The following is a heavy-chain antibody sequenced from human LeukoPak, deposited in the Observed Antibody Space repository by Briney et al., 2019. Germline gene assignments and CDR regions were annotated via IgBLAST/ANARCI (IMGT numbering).Heavy chain of an antibody. J-gene: IGHJ4*02. CDR3: ARGSPLSESLLWFGELLG. V-gene: IGHV3-7*03. Sequence: GGSLRLSCAASGFTFSSYWMSWVRQAPGKGLEWVANIKQDGSEKYYVDSVKGRFTISRDNAKNSLYLQMNSLRAEDTAVYYCARGSPLSESLLWFGELLGWGQGTLVTVSS. CDR2: IKQDGSEK. CDR1: GFTFSSYW. D-gene: IGHD3-10*01.